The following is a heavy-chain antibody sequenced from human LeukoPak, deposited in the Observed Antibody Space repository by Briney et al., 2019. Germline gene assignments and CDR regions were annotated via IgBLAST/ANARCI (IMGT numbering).Heavy chain of an antibody. D-gene: IGHD4-17*01. CDR3: ARVFVTTVTKYNWFDP. CDR1: GGSFSGYY. CDR2: INHSGST. V-gene: IGHV4-34*01. Sequence: SETLSLTCAVYGGSFSGYYWSWIRQPPGKGLEWIGEINHSGSTNYNPSLKSRVTISVDTSKNQFSLKLSSVTAAGTAVYYCARVFVTTVTKYNWFDPWGQGTLVTVSS. J-gene: IGHJ5*02.